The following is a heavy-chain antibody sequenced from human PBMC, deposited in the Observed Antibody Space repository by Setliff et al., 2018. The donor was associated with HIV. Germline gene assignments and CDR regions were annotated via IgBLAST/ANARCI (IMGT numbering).Heavy chain of an antibody. D-gene: IGHD3-10*01. J-gene: IGHJ5*02. CDR3: ARRIDDSGSFPDKNWFDT. CDR2: IFSSGST. V-gene: IGHV4-4*09. CDR1: GDSINSYS. Sequence: SETLSLTCTVSGDSINSYSWNWIRQSPGGGLEWIGFIFSSGSTKYNPSLQSRVTMSIDTSKNQFSLRLTSVTAADTAVYYCARRIDDSGSFPDKNWFDTWGQGSLVTVSS.